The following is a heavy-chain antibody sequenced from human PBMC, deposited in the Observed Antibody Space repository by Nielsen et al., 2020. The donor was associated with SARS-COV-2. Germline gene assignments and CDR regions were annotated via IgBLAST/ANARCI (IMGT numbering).Heavy chain of an antibody. D-gene: IGHD6-6*01. CDR3: ARQYSSSSIYFDY. CDR1: GGSISSYY. V-gene: IGHV4-59*04. Sequence: SETLSLTCTVSGGSISSYYWSWIRQPPGKGLEWIGYIYYSGSTYYNPSLKSRVTISVDTSKNQFSLKLSSVTAADTAVYYCARQYSSSSIYFDYWGQGTLVTVSS. CDR2: IYYSGST. J-gene: IGHJ4*02.